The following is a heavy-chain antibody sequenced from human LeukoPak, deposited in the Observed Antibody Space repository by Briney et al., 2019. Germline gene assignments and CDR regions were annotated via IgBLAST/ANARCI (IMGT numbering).Heavy chain of an antibody. Sequence: GASVKVSCKVSGYTLTELSMHWVRQAPGKGLEWMGGFDPEDGETIYAQKFQGRVTMTEDTSTDTAYMELSSLRSEDTAVYYCARKPRYSYGQTFDYWGQGTLVTVSS. J-gene: IGHJ4*02. CDR1: GYTLTELS. CDR3: ARKPRYSYGQTFDY. CDR2: FDPEDGET. D-gene: IGHD5-18*01. V-gene: IGHV1-24*01.